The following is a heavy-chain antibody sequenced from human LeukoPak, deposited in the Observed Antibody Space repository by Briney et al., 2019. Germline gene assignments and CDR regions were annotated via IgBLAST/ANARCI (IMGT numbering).Heavy chain of an antibody. Sequence: SETLSLTCTVSGGSISSDDYYWSWIRQPPGKGLEWIGYIYYSGSAYYNPSLKSRVTISVDTSKNQFSLKLSSVTAADTAVYYCARDASGWYLPGYWGQGTLVTVSS. CDR3: ARDASGWYLPGY. V-gene: IGHV4-30-4*08. CDR1: GGSISSDDYY. D-gene: IGHD6-19*01. CDR2: IYYSGSA. J-gene: IGHJ4*02.